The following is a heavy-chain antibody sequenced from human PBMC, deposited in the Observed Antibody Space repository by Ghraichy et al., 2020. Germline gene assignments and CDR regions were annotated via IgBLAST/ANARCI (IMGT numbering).Heavy chain of an antibody. Sequence: VGSLRLSCEASGFTLRMYAMSWVRQAPGKGLDWVSGISGSGGSTDYANSVKGRFTISRANSKSTLFLQMNSLRAEDTAVYYCARVHCGGDCFVDYWGQGTLVTVSS. CDR1: GFTLRMYA. D-gene: IGHD2-21*02. V-gene: IGHV3-23*01. J-gene: IGHJ4*02. CDR2: ISGSGGST. CDR3: ARVHCGGDCFVDY.